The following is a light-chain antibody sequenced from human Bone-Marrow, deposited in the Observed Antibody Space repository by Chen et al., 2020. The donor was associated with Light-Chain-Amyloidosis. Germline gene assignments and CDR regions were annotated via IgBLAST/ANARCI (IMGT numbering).Light chain of an antibody. CDR2: DSD. Sequence: QSVLTQPPSVSGAPGQSVTISCTGSSSNIGAGYGVHWYQQVPGTAPKLLIFDSDSRPSGVPDRFSGSKSGTSASLAITGRQAEDEADYYCQSYDRSLSTYVFGTGTRATVL. V-gene: IGLV1-40*01. CDR3: QSYDRSLSTYV. CDR1: SSNIGAGYG. J-gene: IGLJ1*01.